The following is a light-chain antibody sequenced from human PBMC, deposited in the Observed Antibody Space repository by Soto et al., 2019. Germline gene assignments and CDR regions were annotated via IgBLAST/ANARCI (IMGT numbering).Light chain of an antibody. CDR2: AAS. Sequence: DIQMTQSPSSLSASVGDRVTITCRASQRVSRYSNWYQQKPGKAPKLLIYAASSLQTGIPSRFSGSGSGTDFTLTISSLQPEDFATYYCQQNYNTPPTFGQGTKVEIK. CDR3: QQNYNTPPT. V-gene: IGKV1-39*01. J-gene: IGKJ1*01. CDR1: QRVSRY.